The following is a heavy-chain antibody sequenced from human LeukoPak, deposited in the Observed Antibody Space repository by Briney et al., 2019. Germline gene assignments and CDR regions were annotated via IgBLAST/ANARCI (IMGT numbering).Heavy chain of an antibody. CDR2: IYHSGST. V-gene: IGHV4-39*07. CDR3: ARGVGLTQGGAFDF. J-gene: IGHJ4*02. CDR1: GGSISSSSYY. Sequence: SETLSLTCTVSGGSISSSSYYWGWIRQPPGKGLEWIGSIYHSGSTHYKSSLKSRVTISVGTSKNQLSLKLTSVTAADTAVYYCARGVGLTQGGAFDFWGQGTLVTVSS. D-gene: IGHD3-16*01.